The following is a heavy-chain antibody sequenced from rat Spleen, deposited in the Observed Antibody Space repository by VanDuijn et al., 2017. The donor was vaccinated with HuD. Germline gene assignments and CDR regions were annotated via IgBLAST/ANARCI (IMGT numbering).Heavy chain of an antibody. CDR1: GFTFSNYH. CDR3: TTVSYGGGY. Sequence: EVQLVESGGGLVQPGRSMKLSCAASGFTFSNYHMAWVRQAPTKGLEWVASISTGGGDTYYRDSVKGRFTISRDIAKSILFLEMDSLRSEDTATYYCTTVSYGGGYWGQGTLVTVSS. J-gene: IGHJ3*01. V-gene: IGHV5-25*01. D-gene: IGHD1-11*01. CDR2: ISTGGGDT.